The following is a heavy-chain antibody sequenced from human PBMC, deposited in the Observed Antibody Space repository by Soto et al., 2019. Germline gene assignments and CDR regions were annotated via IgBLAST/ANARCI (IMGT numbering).Heavy chain of an antibody. D-gene: IGHD6-13*01. CDR3: ARDESAADIRNWFDP. CDR2: IYPGDSDT. Sequence: PGESLKLSCKGSGYSFTSYWIGWVRQMPGKGLEWMGIIYPGDSDTRYSPSFQGQVTISADKSISTAYLQWSSLRSEDTAVYYCARDESAADIRNWFDPWGQGTLVTVSS. CDR1: GYSFTSYW. V-gene: IGHV5-51*01. J-gene: IGHJ5*02.